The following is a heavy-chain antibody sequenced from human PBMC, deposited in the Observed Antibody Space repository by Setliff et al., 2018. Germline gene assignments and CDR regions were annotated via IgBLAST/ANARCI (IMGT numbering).Heavy chain of an antibody. CDR1: GFTFSNAW. Sequence: PGGSLRLSCAASGFTFSNAWMSWVRQAPGKGLEGVGRIKSKTDGGTTDYAAPVKGRFTISRDDSKNTLYLQMNSLRAEDTAVYYCCSGSYLFVYWGQGSLVTVSS. J-gene: IGHJ4*02. CDR3: CSGSYLFVY. CDR2: IKSKTDGGTT. D-gene: IGHD1-26*01. V-gene: IGHV3-15*01.